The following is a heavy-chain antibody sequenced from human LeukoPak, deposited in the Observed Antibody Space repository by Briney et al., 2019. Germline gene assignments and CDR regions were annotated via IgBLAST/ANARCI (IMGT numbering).Heavy chain of an antibody. CDR3: GLNYYDSLGFDN. J-gene: IGHJ4*02. Sequence: GRSLRLSCTGSGFTFGDYAISWVRQAPGKGLEWVSFIGSKAYGGTTEYAASVKGRFSISRDDSKSIAYLQMNSLKTEDTAVYYCGLNYYDSLGFDNWGQGTLVTVSS. CDR2: IGSKAYGGTT. CDR1: GFTFGDYA. D-gene: IGHD3-22*01. V-gene: IGHV3-49*04.